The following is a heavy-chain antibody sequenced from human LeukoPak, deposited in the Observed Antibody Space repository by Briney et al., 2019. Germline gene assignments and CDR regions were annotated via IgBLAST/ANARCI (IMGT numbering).Heavy chain of an antibody. V-gene: IGHV3-74*01. CDR2: INSDGSST. CDR1: GFTFSSYW. CDR3: ALEEGTIAAALDY. J-gene: IGHJ4*02. Sequence: GGSLRLSCAASGFTFSSYWMHWVRQAPGKGLVWVSRINSDGSSTSYADSMKGRFTISRDNAKNTLYLQMNSLRAEDTAVYYCALEEGTIAAALDYWGQGTLVTVSS. D-gene: IGHD6-13*01.